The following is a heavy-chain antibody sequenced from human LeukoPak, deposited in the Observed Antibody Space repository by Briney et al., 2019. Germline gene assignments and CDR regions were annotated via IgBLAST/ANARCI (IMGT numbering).Heavy chain of an antibody. CDR3: ASRVGATKGGYYFDY. Sequence: SETLSLACAVYGGSFSGYYWSWIRQPPGKGLEWIGEINHSGSTNYNPSLKSRVTISVDTSKNQFSLKLSSVTAADTAVYYCASRVGATKGGYYFDYWGQGTLVTVSS. V-gene: IGHV4-34*01. CDR2: INHSGST. J-gene: IGHJ4*02. CDR1: GGSFSGYY. D-gene: IGHD1-26*01.